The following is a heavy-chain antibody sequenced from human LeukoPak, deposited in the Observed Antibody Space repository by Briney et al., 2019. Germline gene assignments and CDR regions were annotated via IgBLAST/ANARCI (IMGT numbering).Heavy chain of an antibody. Sequence: PSETLSLTCTVSGGSISSFYWSWIRQPPGKGLEWIGYIYYSGSTNYNPSLKNRVTISVDTSKNQFSLKLSSVTAADTAVYYCARDSSGYYHADAFDIWGQGTMVTVSS. V-gene: IGHV4-59*01. CDR2: IYYSGST. D-gene: IGHD3-22*01. J-gene: IGHJ3*02. CDR3: ARDSSGYYHADAFDI. CDR1: GGSISSFY.